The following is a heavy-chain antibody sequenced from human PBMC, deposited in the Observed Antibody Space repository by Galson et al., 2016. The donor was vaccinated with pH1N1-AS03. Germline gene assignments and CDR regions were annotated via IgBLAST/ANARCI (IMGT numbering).Heavy chain of an antibody. J-gene: IGHJ4*02. CDR2: VSGNGGSE. D-gene: IGHD6-19*01. Sequence: SLRLSCAASGFTFANTAMNWVRQAPGKGLAWVAAVSGNGGSEYYADSVKGRFTISRDNSKNTLFLQMNNLRPEDTAIYYCAKQVYSGVWLFDYWGQGTLVTVSS. CDR1: GFTFANTA. CDR3: AKQVYSGVWLFDY. V-gene: IGHV3-23*01.